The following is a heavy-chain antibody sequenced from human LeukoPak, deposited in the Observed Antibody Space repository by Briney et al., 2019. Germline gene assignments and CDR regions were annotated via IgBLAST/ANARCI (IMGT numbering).Heavy chain of an antibody. CDR3: ARTEESGYSYGYFGYYYYMDV. J-gene: IGHJ6*03. Sequence: SETLSLTCSVSDDSITMYYWSWIRQPPGKGLEYIGYIYYSGSTNYNPSLKSRVTISVDTSKNQFSLKLSSVTAADTAVYYCARTEESGYSYGYFGYYYYMDVWGKGTTVTVSS. V-gene: IGHV4-59*01. D-gene: IGHD5-18*01. CDR1: DDSITMYY. CDR2: IYYSGST.